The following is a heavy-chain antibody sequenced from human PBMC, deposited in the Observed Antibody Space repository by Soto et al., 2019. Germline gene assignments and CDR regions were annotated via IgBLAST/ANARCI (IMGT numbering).Heavy chain of an antibody. J-gene: IGHJ6*02. CDR2: ISSSSLSI. CDR3: ARNESSNIHGMDV. Sequence: EVQLVESGGGLVKPGGSLRLSCAASGFTFSSYSMNWVRQAPGKGLEWVSSISSSSLSINYADSVKGRFSISRDNAQNSLHLQMNNLRAEDTAVYYCARNESSNIHGMDVWGQGTTVTVSS. V-gene: IGHV3-21*01. CDR1: GFTFSSYS. D-gene: IGHD6-6*01.